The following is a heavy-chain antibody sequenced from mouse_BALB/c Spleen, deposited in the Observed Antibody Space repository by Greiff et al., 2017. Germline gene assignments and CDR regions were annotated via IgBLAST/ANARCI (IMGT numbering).Heavy chain of an antibody. J-gene: IGHJ4*01. CDR2: ISSGGSYT. D-gene: IGHD2-1*01. CDR1: GFTFSSYT. CDR3: TRDRGNYYYYAMDY. Sequence: EVQGVESGGGLVKPGGSLKLSCAASGFTFSSYTMSWVRQTPEKRLEWVATISSGGSYTYYPDSVKGRFTISRDNAKNTLYLQMSSLKSEDTAMYYCTRDRGNYYYYAMDYWGQGTSVTVSS. V-gene: IGHV5-6-4*01.